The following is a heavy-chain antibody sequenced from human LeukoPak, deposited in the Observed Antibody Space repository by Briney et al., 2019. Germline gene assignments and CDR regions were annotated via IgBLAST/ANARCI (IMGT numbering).Heavy chain of an antibody. D-gene: IGHD2-15*01. CDR2: IYYTAST. CDR1: GGFFSSHY. J-gene: IGHJ4*02. Sequence: SETLSLTCTVSGGFFSSHYWSWLRQPPGKGLEWIGYIYYTASTDYNPSLKSRVTISVDTSKHQFSLKLSSVTTADTAVYYCARDVAPRWPYLDYWGQGTLVTVSS. CDR3: ARDVAPRWPYLDY. V-gene: IGHV4-59*11.